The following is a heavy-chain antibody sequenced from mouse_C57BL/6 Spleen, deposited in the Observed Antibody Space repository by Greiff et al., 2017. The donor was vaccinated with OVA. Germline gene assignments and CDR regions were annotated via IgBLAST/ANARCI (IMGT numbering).Heavy chain of an antibody. CDR1: FFNIKHTY. CDR2: IDPANGNT. CDR3: APYLETFAY. J-gene: IGHJ3*01. D-gene: IGHD6-5*01. Sequence: SFHFSFPSSFFNIKHTYIHFFNHRPEQCLEWIGRIDPANGNTKYAPKFQGKATITADTSSNTAYLQLSSLTSEDTAIYYCAPYLETFAYWGQGTLVTVSA. V-gene: IGHV14-3*01.